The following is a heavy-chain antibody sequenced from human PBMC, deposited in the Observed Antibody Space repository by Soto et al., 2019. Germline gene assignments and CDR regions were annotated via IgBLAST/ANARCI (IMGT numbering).Heavy chain of an antibody. V-gene: IGHV3-11*01. CDR3: ARDAGLLHYYYYYYMDV. CDR1: GFTFSDYY. D-gene: IGHD1-26*01. J-gene: IGHJ6*03. CDR2: ISSSGSTI. Sequence: GGSLRLSCAASGFTFSDYYMSWIRQAPGKGLEWVSYISSSGSTIYYADSVKGRFTISRDNAKNSLYLKMNSLRAEDTAVYYCARDAGLLHYYYYYYMDVWGKGTTVTVSS.